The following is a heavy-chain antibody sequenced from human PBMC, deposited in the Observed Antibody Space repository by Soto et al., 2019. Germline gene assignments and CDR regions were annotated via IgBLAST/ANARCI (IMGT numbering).Heavy chain of an antibody. J-gene: IGHJ4*02. D-gene: IGHD6-19*01. Sequence: SETLSLTCAVSGGSISSGGYSWSWIRQPPGKGLEWIGYIYHSGSTYYNPSLKSRVTISVDRSKNQFSLKLSSVTAADTAVYYCARVCTGYSSGCSSIYYFYYWGQGTLVTVSS. CDR2: IYHSGST. V-gene: IGHV4-30-2*01. CDR1: GGSISSGGYS. CDR3: ARVCTGYSSGCSSIYYFYY.